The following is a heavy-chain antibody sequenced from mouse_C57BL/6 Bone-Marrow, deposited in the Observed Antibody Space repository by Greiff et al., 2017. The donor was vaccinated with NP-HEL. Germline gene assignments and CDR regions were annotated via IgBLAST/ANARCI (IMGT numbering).Heavy chain of an antibody. J-gene: IGHJ2*01. CDR1: GFNIKDDY. D-gene: IGHD2-12*01. V-gene: IGHV14-4*01. CDR2: IDPENGDT. CDR3: TCLYSWDY. Sequence: EVKLQQSGAELVRPGASVKLSCTASGFNIKDDYMHWVKQRPEQGLEWIGWIDPENGDTEYASKFQGKATITADKTSNTAYLQLSSLTSEDTAVYSCTCLYSWDYWGQGTTLTVSS.